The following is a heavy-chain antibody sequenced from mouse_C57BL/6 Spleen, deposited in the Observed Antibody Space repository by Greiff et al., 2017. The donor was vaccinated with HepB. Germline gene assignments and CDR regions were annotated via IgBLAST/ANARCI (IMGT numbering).Heavy chain of an antibody. V-gene: IGHV1-82*01. CDR2: IYPGDGDT. J-gene: IGHJ3*01. CDR3: ARGGSSAWFAY. CDR1: GYAFSSSW. Sequence: VQLQQSGPELVKPGASVKISCKASGYAFSSSWMNWVKQRPGKGLEWIGRIYPGDGDTNYNGKFKGKATLTADKSSSTAYMQLSSLTSEDSAVYFCARGGSSAWFAYWGQVTLVTVSA. D-gene: IGHD1-3*01.